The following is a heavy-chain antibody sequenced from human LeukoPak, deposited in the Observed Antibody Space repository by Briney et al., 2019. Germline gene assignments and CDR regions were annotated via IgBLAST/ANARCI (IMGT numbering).Heavy chain of an antibody. D-gene: IGHD3-9*01. J-gene: IGHJ4*02. Sequence: ASVKVSCKASGYTFTSYTMNWVRQAPGQGLEWMGIINPSGGSTSYAQKFQGRVTMTRDTSTSTVYMELSSLRSEDTAVYYCARGLRYFDWSLPGGYWGQGTLVTVSS. CDR2: INPSGGST. V-gene: IGHV1-46*01. CDR3: ARGLRYFDWSLPGGY. CDR1: GYTFTSYT.